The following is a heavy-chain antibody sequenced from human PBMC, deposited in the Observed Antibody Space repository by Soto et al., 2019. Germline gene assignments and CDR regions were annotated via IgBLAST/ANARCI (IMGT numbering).Heavy chain of an antibody. D-gene: IGHD4-17*01. V-gene: IGHV1-2*02. CDR1: GYTFTGYY. CDR3: ARDGDYGDYAGGGYFDY. CDR2: INPNSGGT. Sequence: QVQLVQSGAEVKKPGASVKVSCKASGYTFTGYYMHWVRQAPGQGLEWMGWINPNSGGTNYAQKFQGRVTMTRDTSISTAYRELSRLRSDDTAVYYCARDGDYGDYAGGGYFDYWGQGTLVTVSS. J-gene: IGHJ4*02.